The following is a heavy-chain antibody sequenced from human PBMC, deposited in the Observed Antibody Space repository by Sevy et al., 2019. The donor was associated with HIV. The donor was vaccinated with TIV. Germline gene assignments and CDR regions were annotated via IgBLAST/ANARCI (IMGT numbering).Heavy chain of an antibody. CDR3: SRGGILIESDDRSTPFNC. V-gene: IGHV3-30-3*01. CDR2: ISSDGVNK. J-gene: IGHJ4*02. D-gene: IGHD2-2*01. CDR1: GFTFNTYS. Sequence: GGSLRLSCSVSGFTFNTYSFHWVRQAPGMGLEWVSVISSDGVNKYYADSVRCRFTMSRDNSKSTLYLQMNNLRAGNTSVTCCSRGGILIESDDRSTPFNCWAQGTLVIIS.